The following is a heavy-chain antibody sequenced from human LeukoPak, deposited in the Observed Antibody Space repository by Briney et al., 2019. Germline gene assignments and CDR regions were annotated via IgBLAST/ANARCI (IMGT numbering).Heavy chain of an antibody. D-gene: IGHD3-3*01. CDR1: GGSISSSNW. Sequence: TSGTLSLTCAVSGGSISSSNWWSWVRQPPGKGLEWIGEIYHSGSTNYNPSLKSRVTISVDTSKNQFSLKLSSVTAADTAVYYCARGEDGRITIFGVARGDYFDYWGQGTLVTVSS. J-gene: IGHJ4*02. CDR3: ARGEDGRITIFGVARGDYFDY. V-gene: IGHV4-4*02. CDR2: IYHSGST.